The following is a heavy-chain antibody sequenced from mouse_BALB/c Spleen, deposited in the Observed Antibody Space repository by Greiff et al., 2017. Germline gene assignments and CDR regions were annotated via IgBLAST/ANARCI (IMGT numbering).Heavy chain of an antibody. CDR1: GYTFTSYW. CDR3: TRGNYVRAYWYFDV. Sequence: VQLQQSGTVLARPGASVKMSCKASGYTFTSYWMHWVKQRPGQGLEWIGAIYPGNSDTSYNQKFKGKAKLTAVTSTSTAYMELSSLTNEDSAVYYCTRGNYVRAYWYFDVWGAGTTVTVSS. J-gene: IGHJ1*01. V-gene: IGHV1-5*01. CDR2: IYPGNSDT. D-gene: IGHD2-1*01.